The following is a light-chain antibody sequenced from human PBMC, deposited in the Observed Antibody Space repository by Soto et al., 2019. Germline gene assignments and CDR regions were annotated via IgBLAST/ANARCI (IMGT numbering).Light chain of an antibody. CDR1: QSVSSN. Sequence: EIVMTQSPATLSVSPGERATLSCRASQSVSSNLAWYQQKPGQAPRLLIYGASTRATGIPARFSGSRSGTKVTLTISSLQSEDFAVYYCQQYNNWPPLTFGGGTKVEIK. V-gene: IGKV3-15*01. CDR3: QQYNNWPPLT. J-gene: IGKJ4*01. CDR2: GAS.